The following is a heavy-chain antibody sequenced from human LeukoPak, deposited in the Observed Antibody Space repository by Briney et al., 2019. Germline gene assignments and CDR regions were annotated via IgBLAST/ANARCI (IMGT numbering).Heavy chain of an antibody. Sequence: GGSLRLSCAASGFTFSSYEMNWVRQAPGKGLEWVSYISSSGTTMSYADSVKGRFAISRDNAKNSLYLQMNSLRAEDTAVYYCAGGYLLVAASEIWGQGTMVTVSS. V-gene: IGHV3-48*03. J-gene: IGHJ3*02. D-gene: IGHD2-15*01. CDR2: ISSSGTTM. CDR3: AGGYLLVAASEI. CDR1: GFTFSSYE.